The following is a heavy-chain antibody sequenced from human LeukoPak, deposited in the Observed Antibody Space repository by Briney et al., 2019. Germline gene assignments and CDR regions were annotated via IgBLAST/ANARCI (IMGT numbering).Heavy chain of an antibody. CDR1: GFTFSSYW. CDR3: ARGQWLRLEGGWFDP. CDR2: IKQDGSEK. D-gene: IGHD5-12*01. Sequence: GGSLRLSCAASGFTFSSYWMSWVRQAPGKGLEWVANIKQDGSEKYYVDSAKGRFTISRDNAKNSLYLQMNSLRAEDTAVYYCARGQWLRLEGGWFDPWGQGTLVTVSS. V-gene: IGHV3-7*01. J-gene: IGHJ5*02.